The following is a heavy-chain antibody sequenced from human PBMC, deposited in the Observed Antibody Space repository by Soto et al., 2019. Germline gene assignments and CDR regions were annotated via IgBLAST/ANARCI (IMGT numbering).Heavy chain of an antibody. J-gene: IGHJ4*02. CDR3: ARPQLPLDSNYVYSH. CDR1: GGSISSTSYY. Sequence: SETLSLTCTVSGGSISSTSYYWGWIRQPPGKGLEWIGSIYNSGSTNYNPSLKSRVTISVDTSRNQFSLKLSSVTAADAAVYYCARPQLPLDSNYVYSHWGQGTLVTVSS. CDR2: IYNSGST. V-gene: IGHV4-39*01. D-gene: IGHD4-4*01.